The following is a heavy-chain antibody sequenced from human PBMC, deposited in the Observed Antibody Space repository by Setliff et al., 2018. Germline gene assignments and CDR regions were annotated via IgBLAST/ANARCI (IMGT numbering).Heavy chain of an antibody. CDR1: GDSFRGHQ. CDR2: IDHSGSA. V-gene: IGHV4-34*01. D-gene: IGHD4-17*01. CDR3: ASFPHHDYGDYGAYYYYYYMDV. Sequence: SETLSLTCSVDGDSFRGHQWTWIRQPPGKGLEWIGKIDHSGSATYSPSLKSRVTISVDTSKNQFSLKLSSVTAADTAVYYCASFPHHDYGDYGAYYYYYYMDVWGKGTTVTVSS. J-gene: IGHJ6*03.